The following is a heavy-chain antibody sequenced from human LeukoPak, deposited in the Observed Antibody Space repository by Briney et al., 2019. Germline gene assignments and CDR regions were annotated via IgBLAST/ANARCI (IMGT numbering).Heavy chain of an antibody. Sequence: ASVKVSCKASGYTFTGYHIHWVLQAPGQGLEWMGGINPKKGGTRFAQKFQGRVTMTRDTSSSTSYMELSSLRSDDTAVYYCATKKTPLYCGGDCYSGLGWFAPWGQGTLITVSS. CDR2: INPKKGGT. J-gene: IGHJ5*02. V-gene: IGHV1-2*02. D-gene: IGHD2-21*02. CDR3: ATKKTPLYCGGDCYSGLGWFAP. CDR1: GYTFTGYH.